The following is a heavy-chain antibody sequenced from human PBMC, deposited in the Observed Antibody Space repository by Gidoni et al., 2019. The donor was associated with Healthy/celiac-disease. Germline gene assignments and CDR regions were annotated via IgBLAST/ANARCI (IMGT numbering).Heavy chain of an antibody. CDR1: GFTFSSYW. CDR3: AREGYSGYGLRAFDI. J-gene: IGHJ3*02. V-gene: IGHV3-7*01. Sequence: ELQLVESGGGLVQPGGSLSLSCAASGFTFSSYWMSWVLQATGKGLEWVANIKQDGSEKYYVESVKGRLTISRDNAKNSLYLQMNSLRAEDTAVYYCAREGYSGYGLRAFDIWGQGTMVTVSS. CDR2: IKQDGSEK. D-gene: IGHD5-12*01.